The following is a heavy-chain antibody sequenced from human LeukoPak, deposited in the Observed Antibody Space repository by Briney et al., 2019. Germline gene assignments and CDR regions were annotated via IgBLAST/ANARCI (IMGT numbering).Heavy chain of an antibody. Sequence: ASVKVSCKASGYTYTSYYMHWVRQAPGQGLEWMGIINPSGGSTSYAQRFQGRVTMTRDTSTSTVYMELSSLRSEDTAVYYCARETPTLQWLIDYWGQGTLVTVLS. D-gene: IGHD6-19*01. J-gene: IGHJ4*02. CDR2: INPSGGST. CDR3: ARETPTLQWLIDY. CDR1: GYTYTSYY. V-gene: IGHV1-46*03.